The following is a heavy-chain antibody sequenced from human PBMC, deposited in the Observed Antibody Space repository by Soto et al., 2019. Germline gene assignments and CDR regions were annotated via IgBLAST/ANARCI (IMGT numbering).Heavy chain of an antibody. J-gene: IGHJ4*02. CDR3: AKEAWGGSPPPNIYYFDV. V-gene: IGHV3-23*01. Sequence: EVQLLESGGGLVQPGESLRLSCAASGFSFTTYVMGWVRQAPGMGLEWVSGISASGDSTFYAESVEGRFTISRDNSKNTLYLQMNSLRVDDTAIYHCAKEAWGGSPPPNIYYFDVWGQGTLVTVSS. CDR2: ISASGDST. CDR1: GFSFTTYV. D-gene: IGHD1-26*01.